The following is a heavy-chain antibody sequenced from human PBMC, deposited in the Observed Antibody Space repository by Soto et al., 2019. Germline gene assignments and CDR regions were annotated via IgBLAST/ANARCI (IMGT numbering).Heavy chain of an antibody. J-gene: IGHJ4*02. CDR1: GFSFSEYG. D-gene: IGHD1-26*01. Sequence: PGGSLRLSCVASGFSFSEYGMSWVRQTPQKTLEWVASISGNKMNTFYPDSVKGRFFISRDNSDNTLYLQLDGLRAEDTGVYYCAKTYFYGGSGIYSGYYSASWGQGTLVTVSS. CDR3: AKTYFYGGSGIYSGYYSAS. V-gene: IGHV3-23*01. CDR2: ISGNKMNT.